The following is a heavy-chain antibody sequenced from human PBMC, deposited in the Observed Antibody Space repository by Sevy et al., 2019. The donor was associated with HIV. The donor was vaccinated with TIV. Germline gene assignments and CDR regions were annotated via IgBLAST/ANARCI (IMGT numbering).Heavy chain of an antibody. J-gene: IGHJ6*02. CDR2: ISYHGRDK. V-gene: IGHV3-30*18. CDR3: AKGFTGYNGMDV. CDR1: GISFTTSG. Sequence: GGSLRLSCVVSGISFTTSGMHWVRQAPGKGLEWVAVISYHGRDKFYAESVKGRSTISSDNSKNMLYLQMNSLRAEDTAVYYCAKGFTGYNGMDVWGQGTMVTVSS. D-gene: IGHD3-9*01.